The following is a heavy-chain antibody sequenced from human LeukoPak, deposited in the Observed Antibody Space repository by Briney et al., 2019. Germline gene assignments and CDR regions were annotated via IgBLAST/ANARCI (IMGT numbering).Heavy chain of an antibody. CDR2: INHSGST. Sequence: SETLSLTCAVYGGSFSGYYWNWIRQPPGKGLEWIGEINHSGSTNYNPSLKSRVTISVDTSKNQFSLKLSSVTAADTAVYYCAREGDCSSTSCRRWLDYWGQGTLVTVSS. J-gene: IGHJ4*02. CDR3: AREGDCSSTSCRRWLDY. V-gene: IGHV4-34*01. CDR1: GGSFSGYY. D-gene: IGHD2-2*01.